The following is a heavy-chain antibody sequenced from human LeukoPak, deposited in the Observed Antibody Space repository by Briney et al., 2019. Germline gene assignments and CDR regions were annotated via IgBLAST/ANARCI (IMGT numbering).Heavy chain of an antibody. J-gene: IGHJ6*02. CDR2: ISSSSSTI. V-gene: IGHV3-48*01. D-gene: IGHD4-17*01. CDR3: ARDLKYGSFHYYYGMDV. Sequence: GGSLRLSCAASGFTFSSYRMNWVRQAPGKGLEWVSYISSSSSTIYYADSVKGRFTISRDNAKNSLYLQMNSLRAEDTAVYYCARDLKYGSFHYYYGMDVWGQGTTVTVSS. CDR1: GFTFSSYR.